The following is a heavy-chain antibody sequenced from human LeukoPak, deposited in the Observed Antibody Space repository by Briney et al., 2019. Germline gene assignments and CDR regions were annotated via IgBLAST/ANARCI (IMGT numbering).Heavy chain of an antibody. CDR3: ARDPEDYYYYMDV. CDR2: ISYDGSQT. Sequence: GGSLRLSCAASGSNLNSYSMHWVRQSPGKGLEWVAVISYDGSQTYYADSVKGRFSISRDNSKNTLFLQMNSLRSEDTALYYCARDPEDYYYYMDVWGNGTPVTVSS. J-gene: IGHJ6*03. V-gene: IGHV3-30*04. CDR1: GSNLNSYS.